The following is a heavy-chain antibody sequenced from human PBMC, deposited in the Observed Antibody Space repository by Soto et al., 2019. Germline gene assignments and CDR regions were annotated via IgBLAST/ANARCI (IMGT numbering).Heavy chain of an antibody. CDR2: IKNNGGT. D-gene: IGHD3-3*01. CDR3: ATRITVFGLLIPPFDP. V-gene: IGHV4-34*01. CDR1: GRSVNGDY. J-gene: IGHJ5*02. Sequence: PSQTLSLTFAVSGRSVNGDYWTWIREPPGKGLEVIGQIKNNGGTHYNPSLKSRVTMSVDTSKNQFSLRLSSVTAADTAIYYCATRITVFGLLIPPFDPFAQGTQVT.